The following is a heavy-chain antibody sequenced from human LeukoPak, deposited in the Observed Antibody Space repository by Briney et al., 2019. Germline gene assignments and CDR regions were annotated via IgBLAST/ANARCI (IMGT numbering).Heavy chain of an antibody. CDR2: INTNTGNP. CDR3: ASDCSSTSCYGFEFDP. V-gene: IGHV7-4-1*02. CDR1: GYTFTSYA. Sequence: ASVKVSCKASGYTFTSYAMNWVRQAPGQGLEWMGWINTNTGNPTYAQGFTGRFVFSLDTSVSTAYLQISSLKAEDTAVYYCASDCSSTSCYGFEFDPWGQGTLVTVSS. D-gene: IGHD2-2*01. J-gene: IGHJ5*02.